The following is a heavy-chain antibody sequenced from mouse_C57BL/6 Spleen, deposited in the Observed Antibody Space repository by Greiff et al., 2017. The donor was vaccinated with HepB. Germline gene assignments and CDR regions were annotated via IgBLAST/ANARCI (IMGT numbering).Heavy chain of an antibody. CDR1: GYAFSSSW. CDR2: IYPGDGDT. V-gene: IGHV1-82*01. CDR3: ARCTYYYGSSYVGVFDY. D-gene: IGHD1-1*01. J-gene: IGHJ2*01. Sequence: QVQLQQSGPELVKPGASVKISCKASGYAFSSSWMNWVKQRPGKGLEWIGRIYPGDGDTNYNGKFKGKATLTADKSSSTAYMQLSSLTSEDSAVYFCARCTYYYGSSYVGVFDYWGQGTTLTVSS.